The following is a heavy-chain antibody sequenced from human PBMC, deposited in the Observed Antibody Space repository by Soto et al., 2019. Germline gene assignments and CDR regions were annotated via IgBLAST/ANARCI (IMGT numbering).Heavy chain of an antibody. Sequence: QVQLVQSGAEVKKPGASVKVSCKASGYTFTSYAMHWVRQAPGQRLEWMGWINAGNGNTKYSQKFQGRVTITRDTSASTAYMELSSLRSEDTAVYYCARVPPRRDGYNDAFDMWGQGTMVTVSS. CDR1: GYTFTSYA. D-gene: IGHD5-12*01. V-gene: IGHV1-3*01. J-gene: IGHJ3*02. CDR3: ARVPPRRDGYNDAFDM. CDR2: INAGNGNT.